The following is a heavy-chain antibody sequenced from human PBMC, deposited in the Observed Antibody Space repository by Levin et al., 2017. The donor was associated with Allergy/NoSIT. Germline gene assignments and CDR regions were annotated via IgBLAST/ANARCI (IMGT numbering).Heavy chain of an antibody. D-gene: IGHD3-3*01. Sequence: ESLKISCTVSGGSISSSSYYWGWIRQPPGKGLEWIGSFYYSGSTYYNPSLKSRVTISVDTSKNQFSLKLSSVTAADTAVYYCARQNYDFWSGYFYYFDYWGQGTLVTVSS. CDR2: FYYSGST. J-gene: IGHJ4*02. CDR1: GGSISSSSYY. V-gene: IGHV4-39*01. CDR3: ARQNYDFWSGYFYYFDY.